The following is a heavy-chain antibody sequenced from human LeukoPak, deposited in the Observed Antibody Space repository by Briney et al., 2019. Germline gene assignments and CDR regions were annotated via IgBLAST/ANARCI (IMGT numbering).Heavy chain of an antibody. Sequence: SETLSLTCTVSGGSISSGDYYWSWIRQPPGKGLEWIGYIYYSGSTYYNPSLKSRVTISVETSKNQFSLKLSSVTAADTAVYYCARAYKKQWLVSNWGQGTLVTVSS. CDR1: GGSISSGDYY. D-gene: IGHD6-19*01. J-gene: IGHJ4*02. V-gene: IGHV4-30-4*08. CDR2: IYYSGST. CDR3: ARAYKKQWLVSN.